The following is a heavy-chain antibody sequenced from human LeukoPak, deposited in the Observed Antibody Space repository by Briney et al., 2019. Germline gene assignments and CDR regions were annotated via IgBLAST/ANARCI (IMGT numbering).Heavy chain of an antibody. Sequence: GGSLRLSCAASGFTLSSVWMSWVRHPQGRGMGWVANRKQDGSEKNYVNSLKGRCTISRDNDKNTLYLQMNSLRAEDTAVYYCARAPTRIMIFGVSAGWGQGTLVTVSS. D-gene: IGHD3/OR15-3a*01. J-gene: IGHJ4*02. CDR2: RKQDGSEK. CDR3: ARAPTRIMIFGVSAG. CDR1: GFTLSSVW. V-gene: IGHV3-7*01.